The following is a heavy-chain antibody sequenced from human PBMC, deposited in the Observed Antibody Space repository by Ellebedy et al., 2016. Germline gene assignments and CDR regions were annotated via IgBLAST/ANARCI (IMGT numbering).Heavy chain of an antibody. V-gene: IGHV4-59*02. D-gene: IGHD6-19*01. J-gene: IGHJ3*01. CDR2: VFHTGTT. CDR3: AKWNGGWYAFDV. CDR1: GGSVSSDY. Sequence: SETLSLTCNVFGGSVSSDYWNWIRRPPGKGLEWIGFVFHTGTTKYNPSLKSRVTMSVDTSKSQFSLRLTSVTAADTAVYYCAKWNGGWYAFDVWGQGTMVTVSS.